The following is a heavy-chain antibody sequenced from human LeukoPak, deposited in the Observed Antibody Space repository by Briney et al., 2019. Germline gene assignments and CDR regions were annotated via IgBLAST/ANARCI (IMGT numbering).Heavy chain of an antibody. J-gene: IGHJ4*02. CDR1: GYTFTSYY. Sequence: GASVKVSCKASGYTFTSYYMHWVRQAPGQGLEWMGIINPSGGSTSYAQNFQGRVTMTRDMSTSTVYMELSSLRSEDTAVYYRARDLALSHYFDYWGQGTLVTVSS. V-gene: IGHV1-46*01. CDR2: INPSGGST. D-gene: IGHD4/OR15-4a*01. CDR3: ARDLALSHYFDY.